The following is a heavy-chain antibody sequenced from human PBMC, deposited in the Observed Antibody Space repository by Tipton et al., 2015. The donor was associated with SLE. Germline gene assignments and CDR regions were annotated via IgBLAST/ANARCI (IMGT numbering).Heavy chain of an antibody. Sequence: VQLVQSGAEVKKPGASVKVSCKASGYTFTGYYMHWVRQAPGQGLEWLGWINPNSGGTNYAQKFEGRVTMARDTSISTAYMELSRLRSDDTAVYYCARDICVSRSRGFLECPRAFDIWGQGTMVTVSS. V-gene: IGHV1-2*02. CDR2: INPNSGGT. D-gene: IGHD3-3*01. J-gene: IGHJ3*02. CDR3: ARDICVSRSRGFLECPRAFDI. CDR1: GYTFTGYY.